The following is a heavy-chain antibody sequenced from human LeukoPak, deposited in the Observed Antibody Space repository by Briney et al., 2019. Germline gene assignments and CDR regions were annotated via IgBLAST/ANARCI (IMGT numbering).Heavy chain of an antibody. Sequence: GASVKVSCKASGYTFTGYYMHWVRQAPGQGLEWMGWISAYNGNTNYAQKLQGRVTMTTDTSTSTAYMELRSLRSDDTAVYYCARDGGGNSNVDYWGQGTLVTVSS. CDR1: GYTFTGYY. D-gene: IGHD4-23*01. CDR2: ISAYNGNT. J-gene: IGHJ4*02. V-gene: IGHV1-18*04. CDR3: ARDGGGNSNVDY.